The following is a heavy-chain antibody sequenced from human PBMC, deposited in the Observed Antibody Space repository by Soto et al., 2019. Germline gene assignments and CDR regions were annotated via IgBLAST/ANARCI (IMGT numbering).Heavy chain of an antibody. J-gene: IGHJ3*02. V-gene: IGHV4-31*03. D-gene: IGHD4-4*01. Sequence: PSETLSLTCTVSGGSISSGDYYWTWIRQHPGKGLEWIGYIYHSGNAYYNPSLKSRVTISIDTSKNQFSLKLSSVTAADTAVYYSARVGISNADAFDIWGQGTMVTVSS. CDR2: IYHSGNA. CDR1: GGSISSGDYY. CDR3: ARVGISNADAFDI.